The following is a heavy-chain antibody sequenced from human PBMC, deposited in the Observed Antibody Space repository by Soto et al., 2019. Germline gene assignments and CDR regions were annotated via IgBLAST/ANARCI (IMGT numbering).Heavy chain of an antibody. CDR1: GFTFSSYG. V-gene: IGHV3-33*01. CDR2: IWYDGSNK. J-gene: IGHJ4*02. Sequence: GGSLRLSCAASGFTFSSYGMHWVRQAPGKGLEWVAVIWYDGSNKYYADSVKGRFTISRDNSKNTLYLQMNSLRAEDTAVYYCARCPSDIVATYFDYWGQGTLVTVSS. CDR3: ARCPSDIVATYFDY. D-gene: IGHD5-12*01.